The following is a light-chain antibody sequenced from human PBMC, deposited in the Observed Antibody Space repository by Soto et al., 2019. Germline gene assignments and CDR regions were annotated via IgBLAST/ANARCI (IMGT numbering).Light chain of an antibody. CDR3: KPHHNWHSLS. CDR2: GAS. J-gene: IGKJ4*01. Sequence: THAPSSLTVTPGGSATITCKASQSVRSNLAWYHQKPGQAPRLLIYGASTRATGIPARFSGSGSGTEFTLTIGCLQCDHSGLSYCKPHHNWHSLSSGGGTQVDI. CDR1: QSVRSN. V-gene: IGKV3-15*01.